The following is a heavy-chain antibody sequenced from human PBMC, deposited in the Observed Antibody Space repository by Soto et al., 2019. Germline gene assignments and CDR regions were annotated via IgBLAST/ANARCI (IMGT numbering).Heavy chain of an antibody. CDR1: GFTFSSYA. D-gene: IGHD6-19*01. Sequence: EVHLLESGGGLVQPGGSLRLSCAASGFTFSSYAMSWVRQAPGKGLEWVSGIIGSGGSTYYADSVKGRFTISRDNSKSTLFLQMNRLRAEDTAVYYCAKVPYSSGWYPAFDICGQGTMVSVSS. CDR3: AKVPYSSGWYPAFDI. CDR2: IIGSGGST. V-gene: IGHV3-23*01. J-gene: IGHJ3*02.